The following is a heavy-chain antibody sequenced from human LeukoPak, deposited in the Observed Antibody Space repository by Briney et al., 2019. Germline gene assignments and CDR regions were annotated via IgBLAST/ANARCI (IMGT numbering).Heavy chain of an antibody. J-gene: IGHJ3*02. CDR1: GYTLTSYA. D-gene: IGHD3-9*01. Sequence: GASVKVSCKASGYTLTSYAMNWVRQAPGQGLEWMGWINTNTGNPTYAQGFTGRFVFSLDTSVSTAYLQISSLKAEDTAVYYCAREVGLRYFDWLVGPDAFDIWGQGAMVTVSS. CDR3: AREVGLRYFDWLVGPDAFDI. V-gene: IGHV7-4-1*02. CDR2: INTNTGNP.